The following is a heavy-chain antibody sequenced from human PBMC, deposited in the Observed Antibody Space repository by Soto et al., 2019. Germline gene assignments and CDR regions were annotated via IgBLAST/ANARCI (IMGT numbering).Heavy chain of an antibody. CDR3: ARRGSGLVDF. CDR1: GYTFTSYG. V-gene: IGHV1-18*04. Sequence: VPCKASGYTFTSYGITWVRQAPGQGLEWMGWISIYNGHTEFAQKFQGRVTMTTDISTTTAYMELRSLKFDDTALYYCARRGSGLVDFWGQGTSVTVSS. J-gene: IGHJ4*02. CDR2: ISIYNGHT. D-gene: IGHD6-19*01.